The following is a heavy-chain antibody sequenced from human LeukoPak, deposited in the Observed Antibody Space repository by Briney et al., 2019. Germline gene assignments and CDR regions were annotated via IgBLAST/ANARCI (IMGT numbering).Heavy chain of an antibody. Sequence: PGGSLRLSCVGSGFTFDDYAMHWVRQAPGKGLEWVSGISWNSGSIGYADSVKGRFTVSRDNAKNSLYLQMNSLRAEDMALYYCAKDIGYDSSGLSGFFDYWGQGTLVTVSS. J-gene: IGHJ4*02. V-gene: IGHV3-9*03. CDR1: GFTFDDYA. D-gene: IGHD3-22*01. CDR3: AKDIGYDSSGLSGFFDY. CDR2: ISWNSGSI.